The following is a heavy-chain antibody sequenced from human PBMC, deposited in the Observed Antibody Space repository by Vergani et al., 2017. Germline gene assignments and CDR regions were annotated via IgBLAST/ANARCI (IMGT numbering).Heavy chain of an antibody. D-gene: IGHD2/OR15-2a*01. CDR3: AGSLVFSNXFDP. CDR1: GYTFTSYA. Sequence: QVQLVQSGAEVKKPGASVKVSCKASGYTFTSYAMHWVRQAPGQRLEWMGWINAGNGNTKYSQKFQGRVTIPRDTSASTAYMELSSLRSEDSAVYYCAGSLVFSNXFDPWGQGTLVTVSS. J-gene: IGHJ5*02. V-gene: IGHV1-3*01. CDR2: INAGNGNT.